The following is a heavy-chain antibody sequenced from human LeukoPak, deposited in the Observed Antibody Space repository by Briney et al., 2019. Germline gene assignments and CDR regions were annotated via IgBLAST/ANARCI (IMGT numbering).Heavy chain of an antibody. CDR1: GFTFSSYA. Sequence: SGGSLRLSCAASGFTFSSYAMSWVRQAPGKGLEWVSAISGSGGSTYYADSVKGRFTISRDNSKNTLYLQMNSLRAEDTAVYYCAKDGALRTRFLEWLYSPFDYWGQGTLVTVSS. V-gene: IGHV3-23*01. CDR3: AKDGALRTRFLEWLYSPFDY. J-gene: IGHJ4*02. CDR2: ISGSGGST. D-gene: IGHD3-3*01.